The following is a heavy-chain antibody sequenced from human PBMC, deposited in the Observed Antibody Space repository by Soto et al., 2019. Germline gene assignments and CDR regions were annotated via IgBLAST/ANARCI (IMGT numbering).Heavy chain of an antibody. V-gene: IGHV4-59*08. Sequence: TSETLSLTCTVSGGSISSYYWSWIRQPPGKGLEWIGYIYYSGSTNYNPSLKSRVTISVDTSKNQFSLKLSSVTAADTAVYYCARGEIDILTGYYKPPYYWGQGTLVTVSS. CDR3: ARGEIDILTGYYKPPYY. CDR1: GGSISSYY. J-gene: IGHJ4*02. D-gene: IGHD3-9*01. CDR2: IYYSGST.